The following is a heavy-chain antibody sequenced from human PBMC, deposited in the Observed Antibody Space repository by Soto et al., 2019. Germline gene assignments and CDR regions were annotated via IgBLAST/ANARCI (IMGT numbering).Heavy chain of an antibody. D-gene: IGHD2-15*01. CDR1: GYAFTGYC. Sequence: GASVKVSCKASGYAFTGYCMHWVRQAPGQGLEWMGWINPNSGGTSYAQKFQGRVTMTRDTSISTAYMELSRLRSDDTAVYYCARDLGCSGGSCYFFDYWGQGTLVNVSS. CDR2: INPNSGGT. J-gene: IGHJ4*02. CDR3: ARDLGCSGGSCYFFDY. V-gene: IGHV1-2*02.